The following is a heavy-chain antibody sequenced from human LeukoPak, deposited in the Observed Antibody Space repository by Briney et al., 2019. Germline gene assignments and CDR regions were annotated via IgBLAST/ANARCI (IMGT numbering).Heavy chain of an antibody. CDR2: ISWNSGSI. Sequence: GGSLRLSCAGSGWMHWVRQAPGKGLEWVSGISWNSGSIGYADSVKGRFTISRDNAKNSLYLQMNGLRAEDTAAYYCARGATETTRWFDPWGQGTLVTVSS. V-gene: IGHV3-9*01. CDR1: GW. D-gene: IGHD1-7*01. CDR3: ARGATETTRWFDP. J-gene: IGHJ5*02.